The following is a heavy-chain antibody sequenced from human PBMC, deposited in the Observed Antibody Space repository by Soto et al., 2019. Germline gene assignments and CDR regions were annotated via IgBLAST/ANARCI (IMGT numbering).Heavy chain of an antibody. CDR2: IWYDGSNK. Sequence: XGSLRLSCSASGFTVSSYGMHWVRQAPGKGLDWVAVIWYDGSNKYYADSVKGRFTISRDNSKNTLYLQMNSLRAEDTAVYYCARDPWRGYCSGGSCKDHWFDHWGQGPLVTVSS. V-gene: IGHV3-33*01. CDR1: GFTVSSYG. J-gene: IGHJ5*02. CDR3: ARDPWRGYCSGGSCKDHWFDH. D-gene: IGHD2-15*01.